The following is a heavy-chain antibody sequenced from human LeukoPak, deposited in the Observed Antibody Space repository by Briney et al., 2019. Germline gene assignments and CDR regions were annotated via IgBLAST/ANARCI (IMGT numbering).Heavy chain of an antibody. CDR2: IKQDGSEK. CDR3: VRVGRDSQYGFFDY. Sequence: GGSLRLSCVTPGFTFNSYWMTWVRQAPGKGLEWVANIKQDGSEKYYVDSVKGRFTISRDNAKNSLYLQMDSLRAADTAVYSCVRVGRDSQYGFFDYWGQGTLVTVSS. D-gene: IGHD4-11*01. CDR1: GFTFNSYW. V-gene: IGHV3-7*01. J-gene: IGHJ4*02.